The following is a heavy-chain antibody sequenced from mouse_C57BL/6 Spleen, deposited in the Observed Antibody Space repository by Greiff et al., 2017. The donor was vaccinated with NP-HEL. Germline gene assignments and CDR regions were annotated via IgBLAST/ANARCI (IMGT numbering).Heavy chain of an antibody. V-gene: IGHV1-55*01. Sequence: VQLQQSGAELVKPGASVKMSCKASGYTFTSYWITWVKQRPGQGLEWIGDIYPGSGSTNYNEKFKSKATLTVDTSSSTAYMQLSSLTSEDSAVYYCATPYYYGSSGDYYAMDYWGQGTSVTVSS. CDR1: GYTFTSYW. CDR3: ATPYYYGSSGDYYAMDY. J-gene: IGHJ4*01. CDR2: IYPGSGST. D-gene: IGHD1-1*01.